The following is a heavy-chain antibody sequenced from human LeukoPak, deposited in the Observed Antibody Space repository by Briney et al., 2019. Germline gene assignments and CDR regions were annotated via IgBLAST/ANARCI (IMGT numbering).Heavy chain of an antibody. CDR1: GGSISSYY. Sequence: SETLSLTCTVSGGSISSYYWSWIRQPPGKALEWIGYIYYSGSTNYNPSLKSRVTISVDTSKNQFSLKLSSVTAADTAVYYCARDSGSYYGHDAFDIWGQGTMVTVSS. CDR3: ARDSGSYYGHDAFDI. V-gene: IGHV4-59*01. J-gene: IGHJ3*02. D-gene: IGHD1-26*01. CDR2: IYYSGST.